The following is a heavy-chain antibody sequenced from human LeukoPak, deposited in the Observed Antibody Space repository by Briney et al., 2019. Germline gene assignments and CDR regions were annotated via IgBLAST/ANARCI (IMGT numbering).Heavy chain of an antibody. J-gene: IGHJ4*02. D-gene: IGHD1-7*01. Sequence: ASVKVSCKASRYTFTSYYMHWVRQAPGQGLEWMGIINPSGGSTSYAQKFQGRVTMTRDTSISTAYMDLNRLTSDDTAVYYCARGAWDYDGKDYWGQGTLVTVSS. CDR1: RYTFTSYY. V-gene: IGHV1-46*01. CDR3: ARGAWDYDGKDY. CDR2: INPSGGST.